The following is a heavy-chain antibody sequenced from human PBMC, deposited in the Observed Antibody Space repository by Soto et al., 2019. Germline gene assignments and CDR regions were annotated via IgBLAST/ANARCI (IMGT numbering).Heavy chain of an antibody. J-gene: IGHJ4*02. CDR3: ARGDKGYSSSRYYFDY. Sequence: QVQLQESGPGLVKPSQTLSLTCTVSGGSISSGGYYWSWIRQHPGKGLEWIGYIYYSGSTYYNPSLKSRVTISVDTSKNQFSLKLSSVTAADTAVYYCARGDKGYSSSRYYFDYWGQGTLVTVSS. D-gene: IGHD6-13*01. CDR2: IYYSGST. V-gene: IGHV4-31*03. CDR1: GGSISSGGYY.